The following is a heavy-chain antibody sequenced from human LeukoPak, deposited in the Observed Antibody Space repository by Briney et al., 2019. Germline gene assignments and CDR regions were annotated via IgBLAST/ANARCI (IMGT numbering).Heavy chain of an antibody. Sequence: ASVKVSYKASGYTFTGYYMHWVRQAPGQGLEWMGWINPNSGGTNYAQKFQGRVTMTRDTSISTAYMELSRLRSDDTAVYYCARGGGSSGYYYAFDYWGQGTLVTVSS. CDR1: GYTFTGYY. CDR2: INPNSGGT. D-gene: IGHD3-22*01. V-gene: IGHV1-2*02. CDR3: ARGGGSSGYYYAFDY. J-gene: IGHJ4*02.